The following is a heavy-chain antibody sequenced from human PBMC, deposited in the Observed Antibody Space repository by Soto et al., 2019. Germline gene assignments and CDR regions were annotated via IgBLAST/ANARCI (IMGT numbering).Heavy chain of an antibody. CDR1: GGTFSSYA. V-gene: IGHV1-69*06. CDR3: ARDKDVVPADHQNSHDAFDI. Sequence: SVKVSCKASGGTFSSYAISWVRQAPGQGLEWMGGIIPIFGTANYAQKFQGRVTITADKSTSTAYMELSSLRSEDTAVYYCARDKDVVPADHQNSHDAFDIWGQGTMVTVSS. D-gene: IGHD2-2*01. J-gene: IGHJ3*02. CDR2: IIPIFGTA.